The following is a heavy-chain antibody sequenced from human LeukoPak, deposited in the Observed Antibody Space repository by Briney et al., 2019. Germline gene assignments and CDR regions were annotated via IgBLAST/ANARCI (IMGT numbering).Heavy chain of an antibody. CDR2: ISGSGGST. CDR3: AKDRVSFEYYYYMDV. CDR1: GFTFSSYA. V-gene: IGHV3-23*01. J-gene: IGHJ6*03. D-gene: IGHD2/OR15-2a*01. Sequence: GGSLRLSCAASGFTFSSYAMSWVRPAPGKGLEWVSAISGSGGSTYNADSVKGQFTISRDNSKNTLYRQMNSLRAEDTAVYYCAKDRVSFEYYYYMDVWGKGTTVTVSS.